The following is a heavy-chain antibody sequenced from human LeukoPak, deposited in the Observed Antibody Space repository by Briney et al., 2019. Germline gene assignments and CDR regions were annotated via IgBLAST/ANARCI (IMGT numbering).Heavy chain of an antibody. CDR3: ARVGPTTFWDGDAFDI. V-gene: IGHV3-74*01. CDR2: INSDGSST. Sequence: GRSLRLSCAASGFTFSSYGMHWVRQAPGKGLVWVSRINSDGSSTSYADSVKGRFTISRDNAKNTLYLQMNSLRAEDTAVYYCARVGPTTFWDGDAFDIWGQGTMVTVSS. CDR1: GFTFSSYG. D-gene: IGHD3-16*01. J-gene: IGHJ3*02.